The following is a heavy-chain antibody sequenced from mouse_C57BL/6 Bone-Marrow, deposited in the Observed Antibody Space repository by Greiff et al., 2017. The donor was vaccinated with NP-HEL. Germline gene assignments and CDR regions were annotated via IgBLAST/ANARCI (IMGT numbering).Heavy chain of an antibody. Sequence: QVQLQQSGAELVRPGTSVKVSCKASGYAFTNYLIEWVKQRPGQGLAWIGVINPGRGGTNYNEKFKGKATLTADKSSSTAYMQLSSLTSEDSAVYFCARYHFDYWGQGTTLTVSS. V-gene: IGHV1-54*01. J-gene: IGHJ2*01. CDR1: GYAFTNYL. CDR2: INPGRGGT. CDR3: ARYHFDY.